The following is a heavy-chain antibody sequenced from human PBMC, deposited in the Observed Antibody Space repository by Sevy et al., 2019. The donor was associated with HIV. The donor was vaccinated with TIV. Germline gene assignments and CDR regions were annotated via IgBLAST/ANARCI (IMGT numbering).Heavy chain of an antibody. CDR3: VKDPDYNFWRGDYGMDV. CDR2: ISSDGVST. V-gene: IGHV3-64D*06. Sequence: GGSLRLSCSGSGFSFSNSAMNWVRQTPGKGLKYVSAISSDGVSTYYTDSVRGRFTISSDNSKNTLYLQMSSLRVEDTAGYYCVKDPDYNFWRGDYGMDVWGQGTTVTVSS. CDR1: GFSFSNSA. J-gene: IGHJ6*02. D-gene: IGHD3-3*01.